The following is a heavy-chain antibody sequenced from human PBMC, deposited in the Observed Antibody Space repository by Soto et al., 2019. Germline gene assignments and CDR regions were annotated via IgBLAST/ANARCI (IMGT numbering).Heavy chain of an antibody. CDR1: GGSISSGGYS. J-gene: IGHJ5*02. CDR3: ARDRRYCSGGSCYSRSGWFDP. V-gene: IGHV4-30-2*01. Sequence: SETLSLTCAVSGGSISSGGYSWSWIRQPPGKGLEWIGHVYHSGSTYYNPSLKSRVTISVDRSKNQFSLKLSSVTAADTAVYYCARDRRYCSGGSCYSRSGWFDPWGQGTLVTVSS. D-gene: IGHD2-15*01. CDR2: VYHSGST.